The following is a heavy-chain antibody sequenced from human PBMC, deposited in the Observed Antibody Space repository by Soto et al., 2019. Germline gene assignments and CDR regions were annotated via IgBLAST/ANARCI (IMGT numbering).Heavy chain of an antibody. CDR3: ARHETLHGDYDY. CDR2: IYHSGVT. D-gene: IGHD4-17*01. V-gene: IGHV4-31*03. CDR1: GDPNSSDGYY. J-gene: IGHJ4*02. Sequence: TLPLTCTLSGDPNSSDGYYSSWISQHPGKGLEWFGYIYHSGVTCYNPSLKSRVTISVDTSNNQFSLDLRSVTAADTAVYYCARHETLHGDYDYWGQG.